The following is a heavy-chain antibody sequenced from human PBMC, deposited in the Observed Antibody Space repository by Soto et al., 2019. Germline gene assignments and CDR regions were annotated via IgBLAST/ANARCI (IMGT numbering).Heavy chain of an antibody. CDR2: IDPSDSYT. J-gene: IGHJ6*02. V-gene: IGHV5-10-1*01. D-gene: IGHD2-2*01. CDR1: GYSFTSYW. CDR3: AVGIVLVPAAPGDYYYGMDV. Sequence: GESLKISCKGSGYSFTSYWISWVRQMPGKGLEWMGRIDPSDSYTNYSPSFQGHVTISADKSISTAYLQWSSLKASDTAMYYCAVGIVLVPAAPGDYYYGMDVWGHGTTVTVSS.